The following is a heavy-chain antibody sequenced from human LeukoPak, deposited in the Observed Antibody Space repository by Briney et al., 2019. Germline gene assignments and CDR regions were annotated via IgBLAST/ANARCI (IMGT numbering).Heavy chain of an antibody. D-gene: IGHD6-13*01. Sequence: GGSLRLSCAASGFTFSSYGMSWVRQAPGKGLEWVSAISGSVGSTYYADSVTGRCTISRHNSKNTLYLQMNSLRAADTAVYYCAKDIPKGSSWYYFDYWGQGTLVTVSS. J-gene: IGHJ4*02. V-gene: IGHV3-23*01. CDR3: AKDIPKGSSWYYFDY. CDR2: ISGSVGST. CDR1: GFTFSSYG.